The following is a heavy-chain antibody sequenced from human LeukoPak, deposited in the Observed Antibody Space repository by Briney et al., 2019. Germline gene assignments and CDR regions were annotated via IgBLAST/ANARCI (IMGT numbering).Heavy chain of an antibody. CDR2: ISSSSSTI. CDR3: ARTSMRAFDI. Sequence: PGGSLRLSCAASGFTFTTYSMNWVRQAPGKGLEWVSYISSSSSTIYYADSVKGRFTISRDSGKNSPYLQMNSLRDEDTAVYYCARTSMRAFDIWGQGTMVTVSS. CDR1: GFTFTTYS. J-gene: IGHJ3*02. V-gene: IGHV3-48*02. D-gene: IGHD2/OR15-2a*01.